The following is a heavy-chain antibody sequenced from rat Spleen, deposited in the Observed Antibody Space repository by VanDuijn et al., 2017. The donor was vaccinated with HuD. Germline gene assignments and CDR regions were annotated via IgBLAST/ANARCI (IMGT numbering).Heavy chain of an antibody. Sequence: EVQLVESGGGLVQPGRSLKLSCVASGFTFNNYWMTWIRQAPGKGLEWVASITNTGGSTYYPDSVKGRFTISRDNAKSTLYLQMNSLRSEDTATYYCTRDAGILRIITPYFDYWGQGVMVTVSS. J-gene: IGHJ2*01. CDR3: TRDAGILRIITPYFDY. CDR1: GFTFNNYW. D-gene: IGHD1-6*01. V-gene: IGHV5-31*01. CDR2: ITNTGGST.